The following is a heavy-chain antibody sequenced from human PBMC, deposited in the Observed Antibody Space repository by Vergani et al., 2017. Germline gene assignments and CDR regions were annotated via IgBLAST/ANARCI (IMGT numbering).Heavy chain of an antibody. Sequence: QVQLQESGPGLVKPSETLSLTCAVSGYSISSGYYWGWIRQPPGKGLEWIGSIYHSGSTYYNPSLKSRVTISVNTSKNQFSLKLSSVTAADTAVYYCAGGEYSGSYNWGQGTLVTVSS. CDR1: GYSISSGYY. CDR2: IYHSGST. V-gene: IGHV4-38-2*01. J-gene: IGHJ4*02. D-gene: IGHD1-26*01. CDR3: AGGEYSGSYN.